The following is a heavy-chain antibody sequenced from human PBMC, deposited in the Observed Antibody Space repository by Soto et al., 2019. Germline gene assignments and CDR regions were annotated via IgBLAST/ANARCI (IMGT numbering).Heavy chain of an antibody. D-gene: IGHD3-10*01. J-gene: IGHJ3*02. CDR3: ARDKAPLFYNAFDI. V-gene: IGHV3-30-3*01. CDR1: GFTFSIYA. CDR2: MSPNGNNQ. Sequence: PGGSLRLSCAAPGFTFSIYALHWVRQAPGKGLEWVAVMSPNGNNQYYADSVKGRFTISRDTSKSTLYLQMNSLRAEDTAVYYCARDKAPLFYNAFDIWGPGTMVTVSS.